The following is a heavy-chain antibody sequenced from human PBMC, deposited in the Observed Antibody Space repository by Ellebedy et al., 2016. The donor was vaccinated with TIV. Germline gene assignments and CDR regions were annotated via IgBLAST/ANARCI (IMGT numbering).Heavy chain of an antibody. CDR2: IVVGSGNT. V-gene: IGHV1-58*02. J-gene: IGHJ4*02. Sequence: SVKVSCXASGFTFTSSAMQWVRQARGQRLEWIGWIVVGSGNTNYAQKFQERVTMTTDTSTSTAYMELRSLRSDDTAVYYCARSSPSSYDYWGQGTLVTVSS. CDR1: GFTFTSSA. CDR3: ARSSPSSYDY.